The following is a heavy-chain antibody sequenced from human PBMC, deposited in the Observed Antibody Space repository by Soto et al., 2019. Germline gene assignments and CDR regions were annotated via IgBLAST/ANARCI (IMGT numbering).Heavy chain of an antibody. CDR3: ARGGDLYCSSTSCYDYYGMDV. D-gene: IGHD2-2*01. Sequence: SETLSPTCTVSGGSISSSSYYWGWIRQPPGKGLEWIGSIYYSGSTYYNPSLKSRVTISVDTSKNQFSLKLSSVTAADTAVYYCARGGDLYCSSTSCYDYYGMDVWGQGTTVTVSS. CDR1: GGSISSSSYY. CDR2: IYYSGST. V-gene: IGHV4-39*07. J-gene: IGHJ6*02.